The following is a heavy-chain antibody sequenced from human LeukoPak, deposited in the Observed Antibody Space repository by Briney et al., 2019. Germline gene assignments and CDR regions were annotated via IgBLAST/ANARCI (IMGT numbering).Heavy chain of an antibody. Sequence: GGSLRLSCVASGFPFSSYWMTWVRQAPGKGLEWVANIKQDGSKESYVDSVKGRFTISRDNAKNSLYLQMNSLRAEDTAIYYCTRVGYIDEGIDYWGQGTLSPSPQ. V-gene: IGHV3-7*04. D-gene: IGHD5-24*01. CDR2: IKQDGSKE. CDR3: TRVGYIDEGIDY. CDR1: GFPFSSYW. J-gene: IGHJ4*02.